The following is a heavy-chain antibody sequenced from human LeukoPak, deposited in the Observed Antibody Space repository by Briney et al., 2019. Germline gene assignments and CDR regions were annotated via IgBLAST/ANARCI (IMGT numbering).Heavy chain of an antibody. CDR2: IGSDGSST. CDR1: GFTFSSYW. V-gene: IGHV3-74*01. J-gene: IGHJ5*02. CDR3: ASLYGNYNWFDP. D-gene: IGHD4-11*01. Sequence: GGSLRLSCAASGFTFSSYWMHWVRQAPGKGLVWVSRIGSDGSSTSYADSVKGRLTISRDNAKNTLYLQMNSLRAEDTAVYYCASLYGNYNWFDPWGQGTLVTVSS.